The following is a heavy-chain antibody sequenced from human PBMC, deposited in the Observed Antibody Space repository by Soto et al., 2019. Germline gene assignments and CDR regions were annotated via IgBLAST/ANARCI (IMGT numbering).Heavy chain of an antibody. J-gene: IGHJ6*03. CDR2: ISVYTGNT. CDR3: ARFGRTYMNYYYYMDV. CDR1: GYSFTSYG. V-gene: IGHV1-18*01. D-gene: IGHD1-1*01. Sequence: ASVKVSCKASGYSFTSYGISWVRQAPGQGLEWMGWISVYTGNTNYAQKFQDRISMTTDTSTSTAYMELRSLRSDDTAVYFCARFGRTYMNYYYYMDVWGKGTTVTVSS.